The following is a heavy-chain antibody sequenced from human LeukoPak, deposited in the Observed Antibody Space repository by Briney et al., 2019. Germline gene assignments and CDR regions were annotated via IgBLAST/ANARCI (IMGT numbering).Heavy chain of an antibody. Sequence: GGSLRLSCAASGFTFSSYGMHWVRQAPGKGLVWVSRINNVGSSTNYADSVNGRFTISRDNAKNMLYLQMDSLRAEDTAVYYCARGGSRSYSSFDYWGQGTLVTVSS. CDR1: GFTFSSYG. V-gene: IGHV3-74*01. CDR2: INNVGSST. D-gene: IGHD1-26*01. CDR3: ARGGSRSYSSFDY. J-gene: IGHJ4*02.